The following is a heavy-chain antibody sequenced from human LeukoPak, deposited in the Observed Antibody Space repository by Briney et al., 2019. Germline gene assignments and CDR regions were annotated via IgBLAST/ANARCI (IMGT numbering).Heavy chain of an antibody. CDR3: ARAGKRVTIFGAISY. CDR1: GYTFTSYG. CDR2: INAYNGNT. V-gene: IGHV1-18*01. J-gene: IGHJ4*02. Sequence: ASVKVSCKASGYTFTSYGISWVRQAPGQGLEWMGWINAYNGNTNYAQMLQGRVTMTTDTSTSTASMELRSLRSDDTAVYYCARAGKRVTIFGAISYWGQGTLVTVSS. D-gene: IGHD3-3*01.